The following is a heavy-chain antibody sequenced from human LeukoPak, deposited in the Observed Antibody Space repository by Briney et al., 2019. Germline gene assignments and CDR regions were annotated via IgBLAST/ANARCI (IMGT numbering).Heavy chain of an antibody. CDR2: IYTSGST. CDR1: GGSISSYY. Sequence: ASETLSLTCTVSGGSISSYYWSWIRQPAGKGLEWIGRIYTSGSTNYNPSLKSRVTMSVDTSKNQFSLKLSSVTAADTAVYYCARVAVAGAYYYGMDVWGQGTTVTVSS. V-gene: IGHV4-4*07. D-gene: IGHD6-19*01. J-gene: IGHJ6*02. CDR3: ARVAVAGAYYYGMDV.